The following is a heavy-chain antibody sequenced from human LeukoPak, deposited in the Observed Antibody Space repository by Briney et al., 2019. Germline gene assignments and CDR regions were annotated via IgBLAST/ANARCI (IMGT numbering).Heavy chain of an antibody. Sequence: PSETLSLTCTVSGGSISNSYWSWLRQPPGRGLEWIGYIQYSGSPNCNPSLKSRVSISVDTSKNQFSLRLSSVTAADTAVYYCARVRDLGYCSSTSCYNPLFDYWGQGTLVTVSS. D-gene: IGHD2-2*02. V-gene: IGHV4-59*01. J-gene: IGHJ4*02. CDR2: IQYSGSP. CDR3: ARVRDLGYCSSTSCYNPLFDY. CDR1: GGSISNSY.